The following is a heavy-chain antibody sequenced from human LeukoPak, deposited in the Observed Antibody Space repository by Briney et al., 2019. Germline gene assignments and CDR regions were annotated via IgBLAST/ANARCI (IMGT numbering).Heavy chain of an antibody. Sequence: PGGSLRLSCAGSGFTFSSYAMSWVRHAPGKRLEWVSAISGSGGSTYYADSVKGRFTISRDNSKNTLYLQMNSLRAEDTAVYYCAKENDITGIEADYWGQGTLVTVSS. CDR1: GFTFSSYA. CDR3: AKENDITGIEADY. CDR2: ISGSGGST. V-gene: IGHV3-23*01. J-gene: IGHJ4*02. D-gene: IGHD1-20*01.